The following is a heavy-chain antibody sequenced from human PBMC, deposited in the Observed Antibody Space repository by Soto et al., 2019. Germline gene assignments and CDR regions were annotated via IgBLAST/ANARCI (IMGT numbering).Heavy chain of an antibody. J-gene: IGHJ6*02. V-gene: IGHV1-18*01. CDR3: VMVDNYVTPTPQDV. CDR1: GYIFVNYG. Sequence: QVQLVQSGDEVKKPGASVKVSCKASGYIFVNYGIAWVRQAPGQGLEWMGWISPYTGNTHSATKVQGRLTMTTDTXXSTGDMDLGSLTSDDTAVYYCVMVDNYVTPTPQDVWGQGTTVTVSS. D-gene: IGHD3-16*01. CDR2: ISPYTGNT.